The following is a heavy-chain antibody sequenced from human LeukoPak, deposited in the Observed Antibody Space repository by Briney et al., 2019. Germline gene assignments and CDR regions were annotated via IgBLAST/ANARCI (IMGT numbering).Heavy chain of an antibody. J-gene: IGHJ4*02. CDR2: MSGSGGST. Sequence: GWSLILSCAASGFTFSSYAMSWVPQAPGNGLECVSAMSGSGGSTYYADSVKGRFTISRDNSKNTLYLQMNSLRAEDTAVSYCANFPGRTPGGEIDYWGQGPLVTVSS. D-gene: IGHD3-16*01. CDR3: ANFPGRTPGGEIDY. CDR1: GFTFSSYA. V-gene: IGHV3-23*01.